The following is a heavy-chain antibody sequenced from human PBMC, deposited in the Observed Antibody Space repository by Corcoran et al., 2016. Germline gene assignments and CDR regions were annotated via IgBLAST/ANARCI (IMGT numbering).Heavy chain of an antibody. CDR1: GFTFSSSR. D-gene: IGHD6-13*01. V-gene: IGHV3-30*18. CDR2: ISYDGSNK. CDR3: ANEPGSEYSSSWLQNWFDP. J-gene: IGHJ5*02. Sequence: QVQLVESGGGVVQPGRSLRLSRAASGFTFSSSRMHWVLQAPGNGLEWVAVISYDGSNKYYADSVKGRFTTSRDNSKNTLYLQMNSLSAEDTAVYYCANEPGSEYSSSWLQNWFDPLGQGTLVTVSS.